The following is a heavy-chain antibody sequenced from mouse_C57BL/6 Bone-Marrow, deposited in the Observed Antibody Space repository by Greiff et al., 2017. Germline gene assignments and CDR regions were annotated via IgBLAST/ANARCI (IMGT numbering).Heavy chain of an antibody. Sequence: EVQLQESGAELVRPGASVKLSCTASGFNIKDYYMHWVKQRPEQGLEWIGRIDPEDGDTEYAPKFQGKATMTADTSSNTAYLQLSSLTSADTAVYYCTTWGYDYDEGFFDYWGQGTTLTVSS. CDR3: TTWGYDYDEGFFDY. CDR1: GFNIKDYY. D-gene: IGHD2-4*01. V-gene: IGHV14-1*01. J-gene: IGHJ2*01. CDR2: IDPEDGDT.